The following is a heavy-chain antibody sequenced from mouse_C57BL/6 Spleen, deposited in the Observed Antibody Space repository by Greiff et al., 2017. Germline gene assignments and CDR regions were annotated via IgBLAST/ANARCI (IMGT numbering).Heavy chain of an antibody. CDR2: IGPSDSYT. Sequence: VQLQQPGAELVMPGASVKLSCKASGYTFTSYWMHWLKQRPGQGLEWIGEIGPSDSYTNYNQKLKGKSTLTVDKSSSTAYMQLSSLTSEDSAVYYCASRDYRAWFAYWGKGRLVTVSA. D-gene: IGHD5-5*01. V-gene: IGHV1-69*01. CDR1: GYTFTSYW. J-gene: IGHJ3*01. CDR3: ASRDYRAWFAY.